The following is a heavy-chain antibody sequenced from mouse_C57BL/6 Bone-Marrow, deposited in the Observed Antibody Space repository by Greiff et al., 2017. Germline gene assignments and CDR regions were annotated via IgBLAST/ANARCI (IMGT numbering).Heavy chain of an antibody. Sequence: QVQLQQPGAELVKPGASVKLSCKASGYTFTSYWMHWVKQRPGQGLEWIGMIHPHSGSTNYNEKFQSKATLTVDKSSSTAYMQLSSLTSEDSAVYYCATHHYYCGSYWYFDVWGRGTTVTVSS. CDR3: ATHHYYCGSYWYFDV. V-gene: IGHV1-64*01. CDR1: GYTFTSYW. CDR2: IHPHSGST. D-gene: IGHD1-1*01. J-gene: IGHJ1*03.